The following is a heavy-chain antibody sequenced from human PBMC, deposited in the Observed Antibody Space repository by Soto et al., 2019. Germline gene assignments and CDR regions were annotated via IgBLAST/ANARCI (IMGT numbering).Heavy chain of an antibody. CDR2: ISAGGGNT. V-gene: IGHV3-23*01. CDR1: GFSFSTYA. Sequence: EVQLLESGGGLVQPGGSLRLSCAVSGFSFSTYAMSWVRQAPGTGLEWVSGISAGGGNTYYADSVRGRFTISRDNSKDTLYLQITSLRAEDTAFYYCAKHAEYQLVSWFDPWCQGTLVTVSS. CDR3: AKHAEYQLVSWFDP. J-gene: IGHJ5*02. D-gene: IGHD2-2*01.